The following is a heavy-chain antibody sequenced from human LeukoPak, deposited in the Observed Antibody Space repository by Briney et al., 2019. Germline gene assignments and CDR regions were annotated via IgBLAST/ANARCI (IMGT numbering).Heavy chain of an antibody. Sequence: SETLSLTCTVSGGSISNYYWSWIRQPPGKGLEWIGYIYQSGSTDYNPSLKSRVTISVDTSRNQFSLKLTSVTAADTAVYYCASVRGYSSGWYASGFDPWGQGTLVTVSS. V-gene: IGHV4-59*12. CDR3: ASVRGYSSGWYASGFDP. CDR1: GGSISNYY. J-gene: IGHJ5*02. D-gene: IGHD6-19*01. CDR2: IYQSGST.